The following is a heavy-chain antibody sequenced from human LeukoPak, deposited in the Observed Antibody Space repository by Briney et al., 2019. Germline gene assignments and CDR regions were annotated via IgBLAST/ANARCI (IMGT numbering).Heavy chain of an antibody. CDR3: ARHGAYRQGEADY. D-gene: IGHD1-26*01. CDR2: IYSSSST. J-gene: IGHJ4*02. CDR1: VGSISSDF. Sequence: SETLSLTCIVSVGSISSDFWSWIRQPPGEGVERNGYIYSSSSTNHNTPLKSRVTISVDTSKNQFSLKLSSVTAADTAVYYCARHGAYRQGEADYWGQGTLVTVSS. V-gene: IGHV4-59*08.